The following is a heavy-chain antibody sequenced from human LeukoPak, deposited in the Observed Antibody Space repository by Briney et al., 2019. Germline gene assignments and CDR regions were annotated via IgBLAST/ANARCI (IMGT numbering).Heavy chain of an antibody. J-gene: IGHJ4*02. CDR2: ISWNSGII. Sequence: GGSLRLSCAASGFTFGNYAMHWVRQAPGKGLEWVSGISWNSGIIAYADSVKGRFAISRDNAKNSLYLQMNSLRAEDTALYYCAKDAKYYYDSSGYLRWGQGTLVTVSS. D-gene: IGHD3-22*01. CDR1: GFTFGNYA. CDR3: AKDAKYYYDSSGYLR. V-gene: IGHV3-9*01.